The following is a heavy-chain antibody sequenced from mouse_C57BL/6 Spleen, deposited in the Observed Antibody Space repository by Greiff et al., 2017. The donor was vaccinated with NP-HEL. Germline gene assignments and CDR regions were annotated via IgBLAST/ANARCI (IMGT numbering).Heavy chain of an antibody. CDR2: IDPSDSYT. V-gene: IGHV1-50*01. J-gene: IGHJ2*01. CDR1: GYTFTSYW. D-gene: IGHD2-5*01. CDR3: ARKRDYSNYDYFDY. Sequence: VQLQQSGAELVKPGASVKLSCKASGYTFTSYWMQWVKQRPGQGLEWIGEIDPSDSYTNYNQKFKGKATLTVDTSSSTAYMQLSSLTSEDSAVYYCARKRDYSNYDYFDYWGQGTTLTVSS.